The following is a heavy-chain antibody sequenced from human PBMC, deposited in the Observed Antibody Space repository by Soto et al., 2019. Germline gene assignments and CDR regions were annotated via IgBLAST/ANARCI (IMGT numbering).Heavy chain of an antibody. Sequence: QVQLQQSGPGLVKPSETLSLTCTVSSGPSRSHNWGWIRQPPGGGLEWIGYIYHTGDTSYNPSLSSRVTLSADPSRKHSSLTLRSVTAADTAVYYFVRQGIGVLHGLVDVWGQGTRVSVSS. J-gene: IGHJ6*02. D-gene: IGHD3-10*01. CDR1: SGPSRSHN. V-gene: IGHV4-59*08. CDR2: IYHTGDT. CDR3: VRQGIGVLHGLVDV.